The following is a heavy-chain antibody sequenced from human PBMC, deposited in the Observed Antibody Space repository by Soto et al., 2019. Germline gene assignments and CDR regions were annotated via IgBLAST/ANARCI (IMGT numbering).Heavy chain of an antibody. Sequence: GGSLRLSCAASGFTFSSYAMHWVRQAPGKGLEWVAVISYDGSNKYYADSVKGRFTISRDNSKNTLYLQMNSLRAEDTAVYYCARVVTSDYWGQGTLATVSS. CDR1: GFTFSSYA. CDR2: ISYDGSNK. CDR3: ARVVTSDY. J-gene: IGHJ4*02. D-gene: IGHD3-10*01. V-gene: IGHV3-30-3*01.